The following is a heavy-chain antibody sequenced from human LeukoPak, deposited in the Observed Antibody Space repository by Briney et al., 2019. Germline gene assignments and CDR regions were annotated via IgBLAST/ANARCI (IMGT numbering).Heavy chain of an antibody. CDR3: ARCLVFPDYYYYMDV. CDR2: IKQDGSEK. CDR1: GFTFSSYW. Sequence: PGGSLRLSCAASGFTFSSYWMSRVRQAPGKGLEWVANIKQDGSEKYYVDSVKGRFTISRDNAKNSLYLQMNSLIAEDTAVYYCARCLVFPDYYYYMDVWGKGTTVTISS. D-gene: IGHD6-19*01. J-gene: IGHJ6*03. V-gene: IGHV3-7*01.